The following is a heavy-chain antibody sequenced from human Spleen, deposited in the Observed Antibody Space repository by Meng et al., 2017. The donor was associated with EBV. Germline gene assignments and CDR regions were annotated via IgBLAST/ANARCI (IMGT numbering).Heavy chain of an antibody. D-gene: IGHD2-15*01. J-gene: IGHJ4*02. Sequence: QVPHHGAGPGPVNPLGPLSLTCAVSVGSITNINWWSWVRQSPGKGLEWIGEIYHGGTTNYNPSLKSRVTISVDKSKNQFSLKLSSVTAADTAVYYCASLGYCSSGTCLGFQYWGQGTLVTVSS. CDR2: IYHGGTT. CDR3: ASLGYCSSGTCLGFQY. CDR1: VGSITNINW. V-gene: IGHV4-4*02.